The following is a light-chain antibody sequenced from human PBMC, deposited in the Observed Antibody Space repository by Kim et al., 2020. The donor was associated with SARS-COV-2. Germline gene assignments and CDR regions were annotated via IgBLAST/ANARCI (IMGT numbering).Light chain of an antibody. CDR1: QSISSY. Sequence: DIQMTQSPSSLSASVGDRVTITCLASQSISSYLNWYQQRPGKAPKLLIYAASSLQSGVPSRFSGSGSGTDFTLTISSLQPEDFATYYCQQSYSIPYTFGQGTKLEI. J-gene: IGKJ2*01. CDR3: QQSYSIPYT. V-gene: IGKV1-39*01. CDR2: AAS.